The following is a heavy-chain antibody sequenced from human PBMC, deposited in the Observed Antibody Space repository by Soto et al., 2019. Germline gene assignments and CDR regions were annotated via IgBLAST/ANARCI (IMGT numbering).Heavy chain of an antibody. CDR3: ARLGSGWLRDFDY. J-gene: IGHJ4*02. CDR1: GYTFTSYA. V-gene: IGHV1-3*01. CDR2: INAGNGNT. D-gene: IGHD6-19*01. Sequence: QVQLVQSGAEVKKPGASVKVSCKASGYTFTSYAMHWVRQAPGQRLEWMGWINAGNGNTKYSQKFQGRVTITRDTSASTAYMELSSLRSEDTAVYYCARLGSGWLRDFDYWGQGTLVTVSS.